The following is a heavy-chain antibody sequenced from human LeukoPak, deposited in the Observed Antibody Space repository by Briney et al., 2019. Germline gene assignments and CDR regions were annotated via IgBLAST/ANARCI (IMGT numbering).Heavy chain of an antibody. D-gene: IGHD1-26*01. V-gene: IGHV4-59*08. CDR3: ARQGSGGRAFDI. Sequence: SETLSLTCTVSGGSISSYYWSWIRQPPGKGLEWIGYIYSSGSTNSNPSLKSRVTISVDTSKSQFSLKMTSVTAADTPVYYCARQGSGGRAFDIWGQGTMVTVSS. CDR1: GGSISSYY. J-gene: IGHJ3*02. CDR2: IYSSGST.